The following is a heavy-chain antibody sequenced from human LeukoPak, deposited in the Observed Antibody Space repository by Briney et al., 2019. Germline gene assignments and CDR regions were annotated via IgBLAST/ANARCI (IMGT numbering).Heavy chain of an antibody. D-gene: IGHD3-22*01. CDR1: GFTFSSYA. V-gene: IGHV3-23*01. CDR3: VTGLYYDSSGYFPY. CDR2: ISDSGGNT. J-gene: IGHJ4*02. Sequence: GGSLRLSCAASGFTFSSYAMTWVRQAPGRGLEWGSVISDSGGNTYYADSVKGRFTISRDNSKNTLYLQMTSLRPEDTAVYYCVTGLYYDSSGYFPYWGQGTLVTVSS.